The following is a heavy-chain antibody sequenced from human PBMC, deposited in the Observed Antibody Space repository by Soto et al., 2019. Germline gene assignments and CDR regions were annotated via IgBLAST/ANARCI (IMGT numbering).Heavy chain of an antibody. Sequence: PGGSLRLSCAASGFTFSSYAMSWVRQAPGKGLEWVSAISGSGGSTYYADSVKGRFTISRDNSKNTLYLQMNSLRAEDTAVYYCAKDREYYDFWSGYYPPPTYYDGMDVWGQGTKVTVSS. D-gene: IGHD3-3*01. V-gene: IGHV3-23*01. J-gene: IGHJ6*02. CDR2: ISGSGGST. CDR1: GFTFSSYA. CDR3: AKDREYYDFWSGYYPPPTYYDGMDV.